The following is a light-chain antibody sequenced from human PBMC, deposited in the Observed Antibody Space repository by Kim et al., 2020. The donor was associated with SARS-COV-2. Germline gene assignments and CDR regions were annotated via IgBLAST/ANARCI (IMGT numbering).Light chain of an antibody. Sequence: SVSPGERATRSGRASRSVSSNLAWYQQKPGQAPRLLIYGASARATGVPARFSGSGSGTEFTLTISNLQSEDVAVYYCQQYDDWWTVGQGTKVDIK. CDR2: GAS. J-gene: IGKJ1*01. CDR1: RSVSSN. CDR3: QQYDDWWT. V-gene: IGKV3-15*01.